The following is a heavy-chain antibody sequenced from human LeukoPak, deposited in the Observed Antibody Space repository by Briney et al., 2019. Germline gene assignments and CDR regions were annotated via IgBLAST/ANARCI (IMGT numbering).Heavy chain of an antibody. J-gene: IGHJ4*02. CDR2: IYYNGDT. D-gene: IGHD3-10*01. V-gene: IGHV4-31*03. Sequence: SETLSLTCSVSGGSIYRNGYYWSWLRQPPGKGLEWIGFIYYNGDTYYNPSLKSRVTISEDTSKNQFSLKLSSVTAADTAVYYCARSRRFGELDYWGQGTLVTVSS. CDR3: ARSRRFGELDY. CDR1: GGSIYRNGYY.